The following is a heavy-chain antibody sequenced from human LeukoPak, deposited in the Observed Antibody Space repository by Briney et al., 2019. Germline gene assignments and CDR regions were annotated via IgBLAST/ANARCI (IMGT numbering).Heavy chain of an antibody. CDR1: GGSINNYW. J-gene: IGHJ4*02. D-gene: IGHD2-15*01. CDR2: IYYSGST. Sequence: PSETLSLTCSVSGGSINNYWWNWIRQPPGKGLEWIGNIYYSGSTSYNPSLKSRLTISVDTSLNQFSLKLNSVTAADTAVYYCARYCSGGDCYSKALDYWGQGILVTVSS. V-gene: IGHV4-59*01. CDR3: ARYCSGGDCYSKALDY.